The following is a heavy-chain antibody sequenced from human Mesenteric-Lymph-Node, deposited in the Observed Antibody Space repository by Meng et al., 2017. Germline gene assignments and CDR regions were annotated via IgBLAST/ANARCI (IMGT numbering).Heavy chain of an antibody. Sequence: SVKVSCKASGGTFSSYAISWVRQAPGQGLEWMGGIIPLFGTTHYTEKFQGRLTITADEPTNTVYMDLSSLTSEDTAVYYCARGDSLLEWFVYMDHWGQGTLVTVSS. V-gene: IGHV1-69*13. CDR3: ARGDSLLEWFVYMDH. CDR1: GGTFSSYA. CDR2: IIPLFGTT. J-gene: IGHJ4*02. D-gene: IGHD3-3*01.